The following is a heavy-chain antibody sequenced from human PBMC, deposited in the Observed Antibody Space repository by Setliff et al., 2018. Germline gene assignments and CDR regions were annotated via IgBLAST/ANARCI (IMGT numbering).Heavy chain of an antibody. CDR3: AKWGQAVLQFLEWLPRRGDYMDV. CDR2: ISGYNGYT. CDR1: GYTFAKYG. D-gene: IGHD3-3*01. V-gene: IGHV1-18*01. Sequence: ASVKVSCKAFGYTFAKYGTGWVRQAPGQGLEWMGWISGYNGYTVYAQKLQGRVTLTTDTSTGTAYMEVRSLRSDDTAQYYCAKWGQAVLQFLEWLPRRGDYMDVWGKGTTVTVSS. J-gene: IGHJ6*03.